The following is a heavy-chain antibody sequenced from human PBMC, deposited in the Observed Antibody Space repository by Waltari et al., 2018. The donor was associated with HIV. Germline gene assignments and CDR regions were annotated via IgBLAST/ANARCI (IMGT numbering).Heavy chain of an antibody. CDR2: ISDDGSSR. Sequence: EVQLVESGGGLVQPGGSLRLSCVASGFTFSSYWMHWVRQAPGKGLVWVSRISDDGSSRTYADSVKGRFTISRDNAKNTLYLQMNSLRAEDTAVYYCVAYPKAVDIWGQGTMVTVSS. J-gene: IGHJ3*02. V-gene: IGHV3-74*03. CDR3: VAYPKAVDI. CDR1: GFTFSSYW.